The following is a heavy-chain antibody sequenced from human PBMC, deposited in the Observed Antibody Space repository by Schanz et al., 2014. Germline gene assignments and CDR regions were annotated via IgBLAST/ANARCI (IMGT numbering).Heavy chain of an antibody. Sequence: QVQLVQSGPEVKKPGSSVKVSCQAFGDTFSKYNIMWVRQVPGQGLEWLGRIIPILGIATYAQKFQGRLTITADKSSDTAYMELSSLRSEDTAVYYCARGGYSSGWYDRDIAHFDYWGQGTLVTVSS. CDR3: ARGGYSSGWYDRDIAHFDY. V-gene: IGHV1-69*02. CDR2: IIPILGIA. J-gene: IGHJ4*02. CDR1: GDTFSKYN. D-gene: IGHD6-19*01.